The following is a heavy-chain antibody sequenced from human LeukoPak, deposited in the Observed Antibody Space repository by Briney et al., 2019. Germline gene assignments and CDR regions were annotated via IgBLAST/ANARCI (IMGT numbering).Heavy chain of an antibody. D-gene: IGHD6-19*01. CDR1: GGSISSYH. V-gene: IGHV4-59*05. Sequence: SETLSLTCIVSGGSISSYHWSWIRQPPGKGLEWIGSIYYSGSTYYNPSLKSRVTISVDTSKNQFSLKLSSVTAADTAVYYCARLLYSSGWFPYFDYWGQGTLVTVSS. CDR3: ARLLYSSGWFPYFDY. J-gene: IGHJ4*02. CDR2: IYYSGST.